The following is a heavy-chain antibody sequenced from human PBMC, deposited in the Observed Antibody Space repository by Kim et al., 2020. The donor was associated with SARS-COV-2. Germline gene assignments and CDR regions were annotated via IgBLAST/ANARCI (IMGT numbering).Heavy chain of an antibody. CDR1: GFTFSSYE. D-gene: IGHD6-19*01. J-gene: IGHJ6*02. CDR3: ARDLRYSSGWYFDYYYGMDV. Sequence: GGSLRLSCAASGFTFSSYEMNWVRQAPGKGLEWVSYISSSGSNIYYADSVKGRFTISRDNAKNSLYLQMNSLRAEDTAVYYCARDLRYSSGWYFDYYYGMDVWGQGATVTVSS. CDR2: ISSSGSNI. V-gene: IGHV3-48*03.